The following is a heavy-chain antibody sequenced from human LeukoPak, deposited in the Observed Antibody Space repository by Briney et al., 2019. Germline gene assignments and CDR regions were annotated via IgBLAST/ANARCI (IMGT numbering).Heavy chain of an antibody. J-gene: IGHJ1*01. CDR1: GFTFSSYA. CDR3: ARGDFWSGIKSAEYFQH. CDR2: ISYDGSNK. V-gene: IGHV3-30-3*01. Sequence: GGSLRLSCAASGFTFSSYAMHWVRQAPGKGLEWVAVISYDGSNKYYADSVKGRFTISRDNAKNSLYLQMNSLRAEDTAVYYCARGDFWSGIKSAEYFQHWGQGTLVTVSS. D-gene: IGHD3-3*01.